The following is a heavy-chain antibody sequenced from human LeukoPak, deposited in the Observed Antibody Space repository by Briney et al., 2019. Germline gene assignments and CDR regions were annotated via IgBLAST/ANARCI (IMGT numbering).Heavy chain of an antibody. V-gene: IGHV4-59*03. Sequence: PSETLSLTCTVSGGSISGYSWSWIRQSPGGGLEWVGYIYYSGDTAYNPSLRSRVTMSVDTSKNQLSLQLSSMTTADTAVYYCAKRYYYDSSGYYEENFDYWGQGTLVTVSS. J-gene: IGHJ4*02. D-gene: IGHD3-22*01. CDR1: GGSISGYS. CDR2: IYYSGDT. CDR3: AKRYYYDSSGYYEENFDY.